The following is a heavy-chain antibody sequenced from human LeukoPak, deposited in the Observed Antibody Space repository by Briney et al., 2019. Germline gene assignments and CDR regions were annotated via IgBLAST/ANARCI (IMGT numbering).Heavy chain of an antibody. CDR3: AKSNGYGLVDI. CDR1: GESLSNYY. J-gene: IGHJ3*02. CDR2: INHYGST. V-gene: IGHV4-34*01. D-gene: IGHD3-10*01. Sequence: SETLSLTCAVYGESLSNYYWSWIRQPPGKGLEWIGEINHYGSTNYNPSLKSRITISVDTSKNQFSLKLSSVTAADTAVYYCAKSNGYGLVDIWGQGTMVTVSS.